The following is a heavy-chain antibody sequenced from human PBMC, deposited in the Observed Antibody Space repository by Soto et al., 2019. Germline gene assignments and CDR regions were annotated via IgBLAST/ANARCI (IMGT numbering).Heavy chain of an antibody. V-gene: IGHV1-8*01. CDR1: GYTFTSYD. CDR2: MNLNSGYT. CDR3: ARANGDFDD. Sequence: QVQLVQSGAEVKKPGASVKVSCKASGYTFTSYDINWVRQATGQGLEWMGWMNLNSGYTGYAQKFQGRVTMTRDNSMRTAFMELSSLRSEDTAVYYCARANGDFDDWGQGTLVTVSS. J-gene: IGHJ4*02. D-gene: IGHD4-17*01.